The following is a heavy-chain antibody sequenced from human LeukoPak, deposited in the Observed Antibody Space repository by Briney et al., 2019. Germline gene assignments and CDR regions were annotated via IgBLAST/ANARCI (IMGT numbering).Heavy chain of an antibody. J-gene: IGHJ4*02. CDR3: AREASDY. V-gene: IGHV3-64*01. CDR1: GFPFRSYL. CDR2: ISSNGGST. Sequence: PGGPLRFSGAAPGFPFRSYLMPWVARAQGKGLEYVSAISSNGGSTYYANSVKGRFTISRDNSKNTLYLQMGSLRAEDMAVYYCAREASDYWGQGTLVTVSS.